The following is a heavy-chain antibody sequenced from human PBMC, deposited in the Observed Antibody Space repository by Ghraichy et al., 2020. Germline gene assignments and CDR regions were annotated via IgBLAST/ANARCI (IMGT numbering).Heavy chain of an antibody. CDR2: IYYSGST. V-gene: IGHV4-59*01. Sequence: SETLSLTCTVSGGSISSDYWSWIRQPPGKGLEWIGYIYYSGSTNYNPSLKSRVTISVDTSKNQFSLKLSSVTAADTAVYYCARSRWNYDSSGYPADYFDYWGQGTLVTVSA. CDR3: ARSRWNYDSSGYPADYFDY. J-gene: IGHJ4*02. D-gene: IGHD3-22*01. CDR1: GGSISSDY.